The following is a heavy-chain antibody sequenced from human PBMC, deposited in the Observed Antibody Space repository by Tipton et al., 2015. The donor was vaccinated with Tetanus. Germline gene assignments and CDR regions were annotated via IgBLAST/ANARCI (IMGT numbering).Heavy chain of an antibody. CDR2: IFHSGST. CDR3: ARGRQRLVPAGFDL. CDR1: GGSFSGSY. J-gene: IGHJ5*02. Sequence: TLSLTCAVYGGSFSGSYWSWVRQPPGKGLEWIAYIFHSGSTNYSPSLKSRVAISMDTSKNQISLKLNSVTAADSAVYYCARGRQRLVPAGFDLWGQGTLVTVSS. V-gene: IGHV4-34*01. D-gene: IGHD6-13*01.